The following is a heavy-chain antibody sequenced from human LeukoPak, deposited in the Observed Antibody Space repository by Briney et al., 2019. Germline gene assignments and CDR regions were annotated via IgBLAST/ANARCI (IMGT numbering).Heavy chain of an antibody. Sequence: GGSLRLSCAASGFTFSDYYMSWIRQAPGKGLEWVSYISSSGSTIYYADSVKGRFTISRDNAKNSLYLQMNSLRAEDTAVYYCARIANPRGQLLWPYYYYYGMDVWGQGTTVTVSS. V-gene: IGHV3-11*01. CDR3: ARIANPRGQLLWPYYYYYGMDV. CDR1: GFTFSDYY. J-gene: IGHJ6*02. D-gene: IGHD2-2*01. CDR2: ISSSGSTI.